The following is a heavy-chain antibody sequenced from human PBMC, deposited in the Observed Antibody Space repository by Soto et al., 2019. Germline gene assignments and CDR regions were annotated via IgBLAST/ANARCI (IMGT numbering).Heavy chain of an antibody. V-gene: IGHV4-30-4*01. Sequence: QVQLQESGPGLVKPSQTLSLTCTVSGGSISSGDYYWSWIRQPPAKGLEWIGYIYYSGSTYYNPSLKSRVTISLDTSKNQYALKLSSVTAADTAVYYCATATFQVPFDPWGQGTLVSVSS. CDR2: IYYSGST. CDR1: GGSISSGDYY. J-gene: IGHJ5*02. CDR3: ATATFQVPFDP.